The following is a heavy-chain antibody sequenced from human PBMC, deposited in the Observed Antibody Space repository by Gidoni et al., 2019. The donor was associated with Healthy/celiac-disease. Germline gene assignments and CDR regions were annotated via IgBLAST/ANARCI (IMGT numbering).Heavy chain of an antibody. CDR3: ARDDGDYSYYYYYGMDV. D-gene: IGHD4-17*01. CDR1: GYTFTSYA. Sequence: QVQLVQSGAEVKKPGASVKVSCKASGYTFTSYAMHWVRQAPGQRLEWMGWINAGNGNTKDSQKFQGRVTITRDTSESTAYMEPSSLRSEDTAVYYCARDDGDYSYYYYYGMDVWGQGTTVTVSS. V-gene: IGHV1-3*01. CDR2: INAGNGNT. J-gene: IGHJ6*02.